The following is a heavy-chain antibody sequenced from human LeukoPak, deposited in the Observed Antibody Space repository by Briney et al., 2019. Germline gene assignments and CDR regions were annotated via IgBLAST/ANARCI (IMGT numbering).Heavy chain of an antibody. CDR3: ARGPDIVVVPAATYYYYYMDV. J-gene: IGHJ6*03. D-gene: IGHD2-2*01. V-gene: IGHV1-69*05. CDR2: IIPIFGTA. Sequence: SVKVSCKASGGTFSSYAISWVRQAPGQGLEWMGGIIPIFGTANYAQKFQGRVTMTRDTSTSTVYMELSSLRSEDTAVYYCARGPDIVVVPAATYYYYYMDVWGKGTTVTVSS. CDR1: GGTFSSYA.